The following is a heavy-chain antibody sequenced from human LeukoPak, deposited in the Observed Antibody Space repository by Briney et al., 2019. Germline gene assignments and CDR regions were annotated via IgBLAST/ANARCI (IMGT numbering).Heavy chain of an antibody. V-gene: IGHV3-23*01. CDR2: ISGSGGST. J-gene: IGHJ4*02. CDR1: GFTFSSYA. CDR3: AKADYYDSSGYQDY. D-gene: IGHD3-22*01. Sequence: GGSLRLSCAASGFTFSSYAMSWDRQAPGKGLEWVSAISGSGGSTYYADSVKGRFTISRDNSKNTLYLQMNSLRAEDTAVYYCAKADYYDSSGYQDYWGQGTLVTVSS.